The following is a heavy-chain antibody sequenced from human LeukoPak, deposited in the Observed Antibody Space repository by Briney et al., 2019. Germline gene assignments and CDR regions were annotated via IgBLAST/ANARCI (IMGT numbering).Heavy chain of an antibody. D-gene: IGHD5-18*01. J-gene: IGHJ6*02. CDR3: ARGRSVGYSYGYQKYYYYGMDV. CDR2: INHSGST. Sequence: SETLSLTCAVYGGPFSGYYWSWIRQPPGKGLEWIGEINHSGSTNYDPSLKSRVTISVDTSKNQFSLKLSSVTAADTAVYYCARGRSVGYSYGYQKYYYYGMDVWGQGTTVTVSS. CDR1: GGPFSGYY. V-gene: IGHV4-34*01.